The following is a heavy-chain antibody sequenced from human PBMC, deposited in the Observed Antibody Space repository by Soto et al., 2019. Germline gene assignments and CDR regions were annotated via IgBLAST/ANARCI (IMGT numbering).Heavy chain of an antibody. CDR3: AKEKDYYDSSGRFDP. D-gene: IGHD3-22*01. Sequence: QVQLVESGGGVVQPGRSLRLSCAASGFTFSSYGMHWVRQAPGKGLEWVAVISYDGSKKYYADSVKGRFTISRDNSKNTLYLQMNSLRAEDTAVYYCAKEKDYYDSSGRFDPWGQGTLVTVSS. CDR1: GFTFSSYG. V-gene: IGHV3-30*18. J-gene: IGHJ5*02. CDR2: ISYDGSKK.